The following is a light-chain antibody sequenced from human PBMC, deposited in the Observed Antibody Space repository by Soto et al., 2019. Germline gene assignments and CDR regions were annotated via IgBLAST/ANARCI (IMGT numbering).Light chain of an antibody. V-gene: IGKV4-1*01. CDR1: QSVLYSANNKNY. CDR3: QQYYTTPRT. J-gene: IGKJ1*01. Sequence: DLVMTQSPDSLAVSLGERATLNCKSSQSVLYSANNKNYLAWYQQKPGQPPKLINYWASTRESGVPDRFSGSGSGTYFTLTISSLQAEEVAVYFWQQYYTTPRTFGQGTKVVI. CDR2: WAS.